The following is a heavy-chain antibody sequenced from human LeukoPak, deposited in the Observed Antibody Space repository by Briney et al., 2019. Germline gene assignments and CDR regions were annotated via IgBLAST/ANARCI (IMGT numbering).Heavy chain of an antibody. CDR1: GFTFSNAW. J-gene: IGHJ4*02. CDR2: VKSKTNGGTT. Sequence: KAGGSLRLSCAASGFTFSNAWMSWVRQAPGKGLEWVGRVKSKTNGGTTGYAAPVKDRFAISRDDSKNTYLQMNSLKSEDTAVYYCTAGIGHSDFDYWGQGTLVTVSS. V-gene: IGHV3-15*01. D-gene: IGHD6-13*01. CDR3: TAGIGHSDFDY.